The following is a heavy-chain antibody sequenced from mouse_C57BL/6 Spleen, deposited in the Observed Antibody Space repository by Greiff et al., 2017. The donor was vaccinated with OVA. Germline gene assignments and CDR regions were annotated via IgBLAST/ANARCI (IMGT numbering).Heavy chain of an antibody. CDR3: ASGDGYYGGYAMDY. V-gene: IGHV3-6*01. CDR2: ISYDGSN. CDR1: GYSITSGYY. D-gene: IGHD2-3*01. Sequence: DVQLQESGPGLVKPSQSLSLTCSVTGYSITSGYYWNWIRQFPGNKLEWMGYISYDGSNNYNPSLKNRISITRDTSKNQFFLKLNSVTTEDTATYYCASGDGYYGGYAMDYWGQGTSVTVSS. J-gene: IGHJ4*01.